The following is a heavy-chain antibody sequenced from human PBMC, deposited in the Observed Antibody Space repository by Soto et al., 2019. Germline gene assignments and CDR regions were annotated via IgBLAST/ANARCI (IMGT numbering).Heavy chain of an antibody. CDR1: GFTFSSYG. V-gene: IGHV3-30*18. J-gene: IGHJ6*02. CDR2: ISYDGSSK. CDR3: AKDFLPDYYYYYGMDV. Sequence: GGSLRLSCAASGFTFSSYGMHWVRQAPGKGLEWVAVISYDGSSKYYADSVKGRFTISRDNSKNTLYLQMNSLRAEDTAVYYCAKDFLPDYYYYYGMDVWGQGTTVTVSS.